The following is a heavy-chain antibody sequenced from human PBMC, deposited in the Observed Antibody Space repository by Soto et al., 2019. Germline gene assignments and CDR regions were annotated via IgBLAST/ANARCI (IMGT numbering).Heavy chain of an antibody. Sequence: ASVKVSCKASGGTFNSYTISWVRQAPGQGLEWMGRIIPILGIANYAQKFQGRVTITADKSTSTAYMELSSLRSEDTAVYYCARCPPPEDDFWSGTTSYYMDVWGKGTTVTV. V-gene: IGHV1-69*02. CDR3: ARCPPPEDDFWSGTTSYYMDV. J-gene: IGHJ6*03. CDR1: GGTFNSYT. CDR2: IIPILGIA. D-gene: IGHD3-3*01.